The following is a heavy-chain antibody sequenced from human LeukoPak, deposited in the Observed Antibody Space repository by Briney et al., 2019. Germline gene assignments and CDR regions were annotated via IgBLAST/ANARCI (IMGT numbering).Heavy chain of an antibody. J-gene: IGHJ4*02. V-gene: IGHV4-59*01. CDR2: IYYSGST. CDR1: GGAITGYY. CDR3: ARGRPPHDYGTLFDY. D-gene: IGHD4-17*01. Sequence: PSETLSLTCTVSGGAITGYYWSWIRRPPGKGLEWIGYIYYSGSTNYNPSLKSRVTMSVDTSKKQFSLKLSSVTAADTAVYYCARGRPPHDYGTLFDYWGQGTLVTVSS.